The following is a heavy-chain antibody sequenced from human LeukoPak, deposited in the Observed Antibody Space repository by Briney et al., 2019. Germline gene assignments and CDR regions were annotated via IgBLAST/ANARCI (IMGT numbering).Heavy chain of an antibody. CDR2: ISAYNGNT. J-gene: IGHJ5*02. CDR1: GGTFSSYG. CDR3: ARSVGQAAADYNWFDP. V-gene: IGHV1-18*01. D-gene: IGHD6-13*01. Sequence: GSSVKISCKASGGTFSSYGISWVRQAPGQGLEWMGWISAYNGNTNYAQKLQGRVTMTTDTSTSTAYMELRSLRSDDTAVYYCARSVGQAAADYNWFDPWGQGTLVTVSS.